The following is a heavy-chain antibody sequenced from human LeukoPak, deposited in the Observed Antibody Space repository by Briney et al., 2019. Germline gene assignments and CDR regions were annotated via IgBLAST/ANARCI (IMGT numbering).Heavy chain of an antibody. Sequence: ASVKVSCKASGYTFTSYYMHWVRQAPGQGLEWMGIINPSGGSPTYAQKFQGRVTMTRDTSTSTVYMELSSLRSEDTAVYYCARDCLDGDSSGYYDYWGQGTLVTVSS. V-gene: IGHV1-46*01. CDR2: INPSGGSP. CDR1: GYTFTSYY. CDR3: ARDCLDGDSSGYYDY. D-gene: IGHD3-22*01. J-gene: IGHJ4*02.